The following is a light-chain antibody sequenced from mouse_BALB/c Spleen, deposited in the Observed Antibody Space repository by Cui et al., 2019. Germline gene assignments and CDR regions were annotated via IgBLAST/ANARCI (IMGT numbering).Light chain of an antibody. Sequence: QIVLTQSPALMSASLGEEITLTCSASASVSYMHWYQQKSGTSPKLLIYSTSNLASGVPSRFSGSGSGTFYSLTISSVEAEDAADYYCQQWSSYPWSFGGGTKLEIK. V-gene: IGKV4-80*01. CDR2: STS. CDR3: QQWSSYPWS. CDR1: ASVSY. J-gene: IGKJ1*01.